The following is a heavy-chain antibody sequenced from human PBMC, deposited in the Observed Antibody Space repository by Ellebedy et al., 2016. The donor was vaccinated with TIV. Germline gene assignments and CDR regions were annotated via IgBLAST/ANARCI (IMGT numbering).Heavy chain of an antibody. V-gene: IGHV4-59*01. CDR2: IYYNGNP. D-gene: IGHD1-26*01. Sequence: MPSETLSLTCTVSGGSINSDYWSWIRQPPGMGLEWIGYIYYNGNPSYNPSLKSRVTMSLDTSKQQFSLKLSSVTAADTATYYCARDVPAIVGAGGFDYWGQGILVTVSS. CDR3: ARDVPAIVGAGGFDY. CDR1: GGSINSDY. J-gene: IGHJ4*02.